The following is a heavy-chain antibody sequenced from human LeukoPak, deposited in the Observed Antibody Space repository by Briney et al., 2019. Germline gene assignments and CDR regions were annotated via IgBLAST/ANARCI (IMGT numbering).Heavy chain of an antibody. D-gene: IGHD5-18*01. Sequence: GASVKVSCKASGYTFTGYYMHWVRQAPGQGLEWMGWINPNSGGTNYAQKFQGWVTMTRDTSISTAYMELSRLRSDDTAVYYCARGAVQLWSNADWFDPRGQGTLVTVSS. V-gene: IGHV1-2*04. CDR2: INPNSGGT. J-gene: IGHJ5*02. CDR1: GYTFTGYY. CDR3: ARGAVQLWSNADWFDP.